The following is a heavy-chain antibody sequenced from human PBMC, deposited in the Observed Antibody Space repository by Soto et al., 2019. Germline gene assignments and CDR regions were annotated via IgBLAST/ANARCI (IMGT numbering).Heavy chain of an antibody. J-gene: IGHJ6*02. Sequence: QVQLQQWGAGLLKPSETLSLTCAVYGGSFSGYYWSWIRQPPGKGLEWSGEINHSGSTNYNPSLKSRVTISVDTSKNQFSLKLSSVTAADTAVYYCATISSYLYYYYYGMDVWGQGTTVTVSS. CDR2: INHSGST. V-gene: IGHV4-34*01. CDR1: GGSFSGYY. CDR3: ATISSYLYYYYYGMDV. D-gene: IGHD6-6*01.